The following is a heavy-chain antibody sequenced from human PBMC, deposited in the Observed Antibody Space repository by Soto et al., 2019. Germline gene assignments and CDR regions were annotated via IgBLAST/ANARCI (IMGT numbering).Heavy chain of an antibody. D-gene: IGHD2-2*01. Sequence: QVQLQESGPGLVKPSETLSLTCTVSGGSISSYYWSWIRQPPGKGLEWIGYIYYSGSTNYNPSLKSRVTISVDTSKNQFSLKLSSVTAADTAVYYCARVQIESSSGAYFDLWGRGTLVTVSS. CDR2: IYYSGST. J-gene: IGHJ2*01. CDR1: GGSISSYY. V-gene: IGHV4-59*01. CDR3: ARVQIESSSGAYFDL.